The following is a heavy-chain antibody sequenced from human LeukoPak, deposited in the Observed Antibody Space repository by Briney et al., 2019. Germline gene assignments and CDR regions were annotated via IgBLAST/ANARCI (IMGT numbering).Heavy chain of an antibody. CDR3: AKQAGYSSGWGPFDY. J-gene: IGHJ4*02. CDR1: GFTFSSYS. Sequence: GGSLRLSCAASGFTFSSYSMNWVRQAPGKGLEWVSSISSSSSYIYYADSVKGRFTISRDNAKNSLYLQMNSLRAEDTAVYYCAKQAGYSSGWGPFDYWGQGTLVTVSS. D-gene: IGHD6-19*01. CDR2: ISSSSSYI. V-gene: IGHV3-21*01.